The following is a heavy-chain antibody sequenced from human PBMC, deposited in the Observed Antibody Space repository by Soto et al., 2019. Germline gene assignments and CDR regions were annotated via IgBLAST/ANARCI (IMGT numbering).Heavy chain of an antibody. V-gene: IGHV4-31*03. Sequence: QVQLQESGPGLVKPSQTLSLTCTVSGGSISSGGYYWSWIRQHPGKGLEWIGYIYYSGSTYYNPSLKRRVTISVDTSKNQFSLKLSSVTAADTAVYYCARDRCSGGSCSDYFDYWGQGTLVTVSS. J-gene: IGHJ4*02. D-gene: IGHD2-15*01. CDR2: IYYSGST. CDR3: ARDRCSGGSCSDYFDY. CDR1: GGSISSGGYY.